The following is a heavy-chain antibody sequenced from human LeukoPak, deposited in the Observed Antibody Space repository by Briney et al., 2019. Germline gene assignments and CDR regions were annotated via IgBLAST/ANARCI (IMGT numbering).Heavy chain of an antibody. D-gene: IGHD3-22*01. CDR3: ASRDTYYYDSSPAGMDV. Sequence: LRLSCAASGFTVSGNYMNWIRQPPGKGLEWIGYIYYSGSTYYNPSLKSRVTISVDTSKNQFSLKLSSVTAADTAVYYCASRDTYYYDSSPAGMDVWGQGTTVTVSS. CDR1: GFTVSGNY. J-gene: IGHJ6*02. CDR2: IYYSGST. V-gene: IGHV4-30-4*08.